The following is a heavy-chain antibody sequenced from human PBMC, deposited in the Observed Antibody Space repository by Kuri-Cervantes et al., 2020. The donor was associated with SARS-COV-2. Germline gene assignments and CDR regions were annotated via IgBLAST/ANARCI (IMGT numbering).Heavy chain of an antibody. CDR2: INWNGGST. D-gene: IGHD2-2*01. CDR3: AKHAVPATHYYYYYMDV. CDR1: GFTFDDYG. J-gene: IGHJ6*03. V-gene: IGHV3-20*04. Sequence: GGSLRLSCAASGFTFDDYGMGWVRQAPGKGLEWVSGINWNGGSTGYADSVKGRFTISRDNSKNTLYLQMNSLRAEDTAVYYCAKHAVPATHYYYYYMDVWGKGTTVTVSS.